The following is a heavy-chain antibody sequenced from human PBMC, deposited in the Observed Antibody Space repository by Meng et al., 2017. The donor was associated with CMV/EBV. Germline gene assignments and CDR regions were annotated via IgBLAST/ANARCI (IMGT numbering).Heavy chain of an antibody. CDR3: ARDGLECSSTSCDYYYYYGMDV. J-gene: IGHJ6*02. CDR2: ISSSSSYI. D-gene: IGHD2-2*01. V-gene: IGHV3-21*01. CDR1: GFTFSSYS. Sequence: GGSPRLSCAASGFTFSSYSMNWVRQAPGKGLEWVSSISSSSSYIYYADSVKGRFTISRDNAKNSLYLQMNSLRAEDTAVYYCARDGLECSSTSCDYYYYYGMDVWGQGTTVTVSS.